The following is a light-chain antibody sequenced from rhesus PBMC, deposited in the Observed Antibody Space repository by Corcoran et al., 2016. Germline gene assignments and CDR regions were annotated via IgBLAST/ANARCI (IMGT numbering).Light chain of an antibody. Sequence: QAALTQPPSVSGSPGQSVTISCTGTSSDIGGYNYVSWYQLHPGKAPELMIYDVSKRPSGVSDRFSGSKSGNTASLTISGLQAEDEADYYCSSYAGSNTYIFGAGTRLTVL. CDR2: DVS. CDR1: SSDIGGYNY. CDR3: SSYAGSNTYI. V-gene: IGLV2-23*01. J-gene: IGLJ1*01.